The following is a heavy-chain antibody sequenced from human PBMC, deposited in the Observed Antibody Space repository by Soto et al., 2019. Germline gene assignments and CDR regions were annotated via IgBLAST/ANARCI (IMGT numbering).Heavy chain of an antibody. J-gene: IGHJ6*02. CDR3: ARGRAGYGVYYYYYGMDV. CDR2: TRNKANSYTT. CDR1: GFTFSDHY. D-gene: IGHD5-12*01. Sequence: QPGWSLRLSCAASGFTFSDHYMDWVRQAPGKGLEWVGRTRNKANSYTTEYAASVKGRFTISRDDSKNPLYLQMNSLKTEDTAVYYCARGRAGYGVYYYYYGMDVWGQGTTVTVSS. V-gene: IGHV3-72*01.